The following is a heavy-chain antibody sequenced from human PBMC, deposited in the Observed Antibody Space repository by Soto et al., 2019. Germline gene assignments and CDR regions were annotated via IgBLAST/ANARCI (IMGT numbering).Heavy chain of an antibody. Sequence: QVQLVQSGAEVKETGSSVKVSCKASGGTFSSYTFSWVRQAPGQGLEWMGTIIPIIGIANYAQKFQGRVTMTADKSPSTAYRERCGLRSEDPAVYYCARQEGGTEGSDWFDPWGQGTLVTVSS. CDR1: GGTFSSYT. CDR2: IIPIIGIA. J-gene: IGHJ5*02. V-gene: IGHV1-69*02. CDR3: ARQEGGTEGSDWFDP. D-gene: IGHD2-15*01.